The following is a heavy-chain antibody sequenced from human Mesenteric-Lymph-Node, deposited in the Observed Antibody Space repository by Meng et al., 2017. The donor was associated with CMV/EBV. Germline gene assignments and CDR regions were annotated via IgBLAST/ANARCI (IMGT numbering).Heavy chain of an antibody. CDR1: EYTFTGYC. V-gene: IGHV1-2*02. CDR2: INPDSGVT. D-gene: IGHD5-18*01. J-gene: IGHJ4*02. Sequence: ASVKVSCKTSEYTFTGYCIHWVRQAPGQGLEWMGWINPDSGVTIYAQKFQGRVTMTRDTSVNTVNMELSRLTSDDTAIYYCARGYSYGLEYWGQETVVTVSS. CDR3: ARGYSYGLEY.